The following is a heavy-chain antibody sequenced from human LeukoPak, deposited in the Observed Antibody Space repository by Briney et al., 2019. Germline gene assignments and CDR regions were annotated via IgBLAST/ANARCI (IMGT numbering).Heavy chain of an antibody. J-gene: IGHJ4*02. D-gene: IGHD3-22*01. CDR3: ARDGNYYDSSGYYLHY. Sequence: GESLKISCKGSGYSFTSYWIGWVRPMPGKGLEWMGIIYPGDSDTRYSLSFQGQVTISADKSISTAYLQWSSLKASDTAMYYCARDGNYYDSSGYYLHYWGQGTLVTVSS. V-gene: IGHV5-51*01. CDR2: IYPGDSDT. CDR1: GYSFTSYW.